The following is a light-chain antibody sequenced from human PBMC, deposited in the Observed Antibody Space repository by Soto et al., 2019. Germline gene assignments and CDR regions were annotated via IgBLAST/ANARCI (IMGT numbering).Light chain of an antibody. CDR2: AAS. J-gene: IGKJ5*01. CDR3: LQANTFPFT. Sequence: DIQMTQSPSSVSASVGDRVTITCRASQDISTWLAWYQVKPGQAPSLLIYAASSLQTGVPSRFSGLGSGTDFTLTINSLQPEDFATYFCLQANTFPFTFGQGTRLEIK. V-gene: IGKV1D-12*01. CDR1: QDISTW.